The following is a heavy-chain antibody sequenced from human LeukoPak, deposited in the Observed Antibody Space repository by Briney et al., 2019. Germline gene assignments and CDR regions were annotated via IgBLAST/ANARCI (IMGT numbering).Heavy chain of an antibody. CDR3: ARDSVGILGY. J-gene: IGHJ4*02. CDR2: ISRSSSAI. Sequence: GGSLRLSCAASGFSFSTYSMNWVRQAPGKGLEWVSYISRSSSAIYYADSVKGRFTISRDNAKNSLYLQMNSLRAEDTAVYYCARDSVGILGYWGQGTLVTVSS. V-gene: IGHV3-48*01. D-gene: IGHD1-1*01. CDR1: GFSFSTYS.